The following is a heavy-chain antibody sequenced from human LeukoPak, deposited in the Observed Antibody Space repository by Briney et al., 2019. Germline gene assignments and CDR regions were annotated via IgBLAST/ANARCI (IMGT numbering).Heavy chain of an antibody. CDR1: GFTFSSYA. V-gene: IGHV3-30-3*01. CDR2: ISYDGSNK. D-gene: IGHD6-19*01. Sequence: HPGRSLRLSCAASGFTFSSYALHWVRQAPGKGLEWVAVISYDGSNKYYAESVKGRFTISRDNSKSTLNLQMNSLRTEDTAVYYCARDMYGSGWYGGMDVWGQGTTVTVSS. J-gene: IGHJ6*02. CDR3: ARDMYGSGWYGGMDV.